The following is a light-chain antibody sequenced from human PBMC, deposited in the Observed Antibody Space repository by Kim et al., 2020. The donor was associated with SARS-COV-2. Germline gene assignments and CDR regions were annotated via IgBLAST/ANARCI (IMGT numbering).Light chain of an antibody. CDR2: AKN. J-gene: IGLJ1*01. V-gene: IGLV3-19*01. CDR3: NSRDSSGNHYV. CDR1: SLRSYY. Sequence: ALGQTVRITCQGDSLRSYYASWYQQRPEQAPVLVIYAKNNRHSGILDRFCGSSSGNTASLTITGAQAEDEADYYCNSRDSSGNHYVFGTGTKVTVL.